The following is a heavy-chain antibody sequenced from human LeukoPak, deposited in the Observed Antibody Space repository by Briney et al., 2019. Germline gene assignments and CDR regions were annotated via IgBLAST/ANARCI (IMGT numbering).Heavy chain of an antibody. CDR3: ARGGRPTVVTRNYYYGMDV. D-gene: IGHD4-23*01. J-gene: IGHJ6*02. Sequence: SETLSLTCTVSGGPISSVDYYWGWIRQPPGKGLEWIGYIFYSGSTYYNPSLKSRVTISVDTSKNQFSLKLSSVTAADTAVYYCARGGRPTVVTRNYYYGMDVWGQGTTVTVSS. CDR1: GGPISSVDYY. CDR2: IFYSGST. V-gene: IGHV4-30-4*01.